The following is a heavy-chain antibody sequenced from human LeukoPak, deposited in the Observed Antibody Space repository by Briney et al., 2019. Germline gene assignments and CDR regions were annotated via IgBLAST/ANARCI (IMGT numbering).Heavy chain of an antibody. CDR2: IIPIFGTA. D-gene: IGHD5-12*01. Sequence: ASVKVSCKASGGTFSSYAISWVRQAPGQGLEWMGGIIPIFGTANYAQKFQGRVTITTDESTSTAYMELSSLRSEDTAVYYCARDFPAGYSGFDYFDYWGQGTLVTVSS. J-gene: IGHJ4*02. CDR3: ARDFPAGYSGFDYFDY. CDR1: GGTFSSYA. V-gene: IGHV1-69*05.